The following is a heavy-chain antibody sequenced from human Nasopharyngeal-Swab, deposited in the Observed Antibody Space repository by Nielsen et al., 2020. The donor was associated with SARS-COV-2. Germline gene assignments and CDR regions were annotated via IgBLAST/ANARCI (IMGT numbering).Heavy chain of an antibody. CDR2: INHSGST. Sequence: GSLRLSCAVYGGSFSGYYWSWIRQPPGKGLEWIGEINHSGSTNYNPSLRSRVTISVDTSKNQFSLKLSSVTAADTAVYYCARGPYHGSGSCLDYWGQGTLVTVSS. J-gene: IGHJ4*02. D-gene: IGHD3-10*01. CDR1: GGSFSGYY. CDR3: ARGPYHGSGSCLDY. V-gene: IGHV4-34*01.